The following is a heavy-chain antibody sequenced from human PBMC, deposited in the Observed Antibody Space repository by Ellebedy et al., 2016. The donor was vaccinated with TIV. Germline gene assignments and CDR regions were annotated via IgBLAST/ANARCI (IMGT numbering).Heavy chain of an antibody. Sequence: GSLRLXXAVYGGSFSDNYWSWIRQPPGKGLEWIGEINHSGSSNYNPSLKSRVTISVDTSKNQFSLKLSSVTAADTAVYYCARIDYYDSSGSPIDYWGQGTLVTVSS. J-gene: IGHJ4*02. CDR1: GGSFSDNY. D-gene: IGHD3-22*01. CDR3: ARIDYYDSSGSPIDY. CDR2: INHSGSS. V-gene: IGHV4-34*01.